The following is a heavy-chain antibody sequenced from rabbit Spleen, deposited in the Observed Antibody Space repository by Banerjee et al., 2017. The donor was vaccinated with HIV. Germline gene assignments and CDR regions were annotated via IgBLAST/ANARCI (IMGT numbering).Heavy chain of an antibody. D-gene: IGHD6-1*01. CDR1: GFSFSSYYY. CDR3: ARGRTGYDFTTLDL. CDR2: IYGGSSGNT. V-gene: IGHV1S45*01. J-gene: IGHJ3*01. Sequence: QEQLVESGGGLVQPEGSLTLTCTASGFSFSSYYYICWVRQAPGKGLEWIACIYGGSSGNTYYASWAKGRFTISKTSSTAVTLRTTSLTAADTATYFCARGRTGYDFTTLDLWGQGTLVTVS.